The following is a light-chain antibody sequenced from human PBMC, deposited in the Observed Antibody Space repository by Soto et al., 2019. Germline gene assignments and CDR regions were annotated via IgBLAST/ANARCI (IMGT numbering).Light chain of an antibody. V-gene: IGKV3-15*01. Sequence: EIVVTQSAGTLSLSKGERATLSCRASQSVSTNLAWYQQKPGQAPRLLIYGASTRATGVPARFSGSGSGTEFTLTISSLQSEDFAVYYCQQYYVWPITFGQVTLLEVK. J-gene: IGKJ5*01. CDR2: GAS. CDR1: QSVSTN. CDR3: QQYYVWPIT.